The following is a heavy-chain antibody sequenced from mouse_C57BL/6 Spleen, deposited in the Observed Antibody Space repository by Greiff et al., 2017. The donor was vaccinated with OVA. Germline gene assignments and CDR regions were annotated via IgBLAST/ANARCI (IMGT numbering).Heavy chain of an antibody. J-gene: IGHJ4*01. V-gene: IGHV1-58*01. Sequence: EVQLQQSGAELVRPGSSVKMSCKTSGYTFTSYGINWVKQRPGQGLEWIGYIYIGNGYTEYNEKFKGKATLTSDTSSSTAYMQLSSLTSEDSAIDFCARKAVTSVVASYYYDLDDWGQGTSVTVSS. D-gene: IGHD1-1*01. CDR1: GYTFTSYG. CDR2: IYIGNGYT. CDR3: ARKAVTSVVASYYYDLDD.